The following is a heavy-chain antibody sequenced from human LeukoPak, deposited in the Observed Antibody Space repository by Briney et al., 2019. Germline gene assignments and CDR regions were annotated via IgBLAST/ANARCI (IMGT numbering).Heavy chain of an antibody. V-gene: IGHV3-21*04. D-gene: IGHD3-10*01. CDR2: IGTSTSYI. CDR1: GFTFSTYI. CDR3: AKGPYGEPLDY. J-gene: IGHJ4*02. Sequence: PGGSLRLSCAASGFTFSTYIMNWVRQTPGKGLEWVSSIGTSTSYIYYADSVKGRFTISRDNSKNTLYLQMNSLRAEDTAVYYCAKGPYGEPLDYWGQGTLVTVSS.